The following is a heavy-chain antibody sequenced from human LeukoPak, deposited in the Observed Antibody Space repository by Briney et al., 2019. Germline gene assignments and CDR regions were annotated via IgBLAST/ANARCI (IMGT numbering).Heavy chain of an antibody. Sequence: GGSLRLSCADSGFTFSRYWMHWVRQTPGKGLVWVSCISADGSVTRYADSVKGRFTISRDSSKNTLYLQMNSLRAEDTAVYYCAKSRGESRGASNYWGQGTLVTVSS. D-gene: IGHD1-26*01. CDR3: AKSRGESRGASNY. CDR2: ISADGSVT. V-gene: IGHV3-74*01. CDR1: GFTFSRYW. J-gene: IGHJ4*02.